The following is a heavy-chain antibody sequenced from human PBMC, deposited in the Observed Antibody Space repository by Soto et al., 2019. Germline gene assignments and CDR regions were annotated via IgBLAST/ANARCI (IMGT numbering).Heavy chain of an antibody. CDR1: GDSVSSNSAA. J-gene: IGHJ5*01. Sequence: SQTLSLTCAISGDSVSSNSAAWNWIRQSPSRGLEWLGRTYYKSKWYNDYAVSVKSRITINPDTSKNQFSLQLSSVTPEDTAVYYCVRERKYQLLSWYWFDFWGQGTLVTVSS. V-gene: IGHV6-1*01. CDR3: VRERKYQLLSWYWFDF. D-gene: IGHD3-10*01. CDR2: TYYKSKWYN.